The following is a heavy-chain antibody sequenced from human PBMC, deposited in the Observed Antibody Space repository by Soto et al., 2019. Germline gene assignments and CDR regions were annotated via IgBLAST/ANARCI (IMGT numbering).Heavy chain of an antibody. CDR1: GFILSDCA. J-gene: IGHJ6*03. CDR2: ISSSSSVI. V-gene: IGHV3-48*01. Sequence: EVQLVESGGGLVQPGGSLRLSCATSGFILSDCAMNWVRQAPGKGLEWVSYISSSSSVIDYADSVKGRFTVSRDSARNSLYLQMNSLRAEDTAVYYCARDLSWGSNWYYYMDVWGKRTTVTVSS. D-gene: IGHD7-27*01. CDR3: ARDLSWGSNWYYYMDV.